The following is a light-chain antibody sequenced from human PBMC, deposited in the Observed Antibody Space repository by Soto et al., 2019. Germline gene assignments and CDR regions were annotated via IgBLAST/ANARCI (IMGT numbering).Light chain of an antibody. Sequence: DIQMTQFPSSVSASVGDRVNITCRASQGISTWLAWYQQKPERAPKSLIYGASRLQSGVPPRFSGSGSETDITLTISSLQPEDFATYYCQQYNRYPRTFGQGTKVEIK. J-gene: IGKJ1*01. CDR3: QQYNRYPRT. CDR1: QGISTW. CDR2: GAS. V-gene: IGKV1D-16*01.